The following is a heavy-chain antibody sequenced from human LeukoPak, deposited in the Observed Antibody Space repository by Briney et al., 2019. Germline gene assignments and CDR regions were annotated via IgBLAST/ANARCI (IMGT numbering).Heavy chain of an antibody. CDR1: GGSISSGDYY. J-gene: IGHJ3*02. D-gene: IGHD5-18*01. CDR2: IYYSGST. Sequence: SETLSLTCTVSGGSISSGDYYWSWIRQPPGKGLEWTGYIYYSGSTYYNPSLKSRVTISVDTSKNQFSLKLSSVTAADTAVYYCARVGIQLWQDAFDIWGQGTMVTVSS. CDR3: ARVGIQLWQDAFDI. V-gene: IGHV4-30-4*01.